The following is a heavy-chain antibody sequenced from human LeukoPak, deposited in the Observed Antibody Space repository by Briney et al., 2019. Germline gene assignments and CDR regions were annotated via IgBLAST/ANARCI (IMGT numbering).Heavy chain of an antibody. D-gene: IGHD3-22*01. V-gene: IGHV1-18*01. CDR1: GYTFTSYG. CDR2: ISAYNGNT. Sequence: ASVSVSCMASGYTFTSYGISWVRQAPGQGLEWMGWISAYNGNTNYAQKLQGRVTMTTDTSTSTAYMELRSLRSDDTAVYYCARNQYYYDSSGYSPWGQGTLVTVSS. J-gene: IGHJ5*02. CDR3: ARNQYYYDSSGYSP.